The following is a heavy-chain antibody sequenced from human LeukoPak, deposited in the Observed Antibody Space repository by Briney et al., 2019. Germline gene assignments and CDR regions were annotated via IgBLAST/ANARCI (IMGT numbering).Heavy chain of an antibody. D-gene: IGHD2-15*01. Sequence: SVKVSCKASGYTFTGSYMHWVRQAPGQGLEWMGGIIPIFGTANYAQKFQGRVTITADESTSTAYMELSSLRSEDTAVYYCARDCSGGSCYSNNWFDPWGQGTLVTVSS. CDR1: GYTFTGSY. CDR2: IIPIFGTA. J-gene: IGHJ5*02. V-gene: IGHV1-69*13. CDR3: ARDCSGGSCYSNNWFDP.